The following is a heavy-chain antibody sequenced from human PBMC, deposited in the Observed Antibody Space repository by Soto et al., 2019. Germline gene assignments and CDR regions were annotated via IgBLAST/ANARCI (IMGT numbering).Heavy chain of an antibody. Sequence: GGSLRLSCAASGFTFSSYAMSWVRQAPGKGLEWVSAISGSGGSTYYADSVKGRFTISRDNSKNTLYLQMNSLRAEDTAVYYCAKERLRYFDWFRWFDPWGQGTLVTVSS. CDR2: ISGSGGST. CDR3: AKERLRYFDWFRWFDP. CDR1: GFTFSSYA. J-gene: IGHJ5*02. D-gene: IGHD3-9*01. V-gene: IGHV3-23*01.